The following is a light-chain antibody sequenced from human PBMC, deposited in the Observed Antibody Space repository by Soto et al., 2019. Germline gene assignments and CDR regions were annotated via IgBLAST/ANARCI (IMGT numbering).Light chain of an antibody. Sequence: QSVLTQPRSVSGSPGQSVTISCTGTSSDVGGYNYVSWYQQHPGKAPKLMIYDVNKRPSGVPDRFSGSKSGSTASLTISGLHADDEADYYCCSFAGGYIYVFGTGTKVTVL. V-gene: IGLV2-11*01. CDR1: SSDVGGYNY. CDR3: CSFAGGYIYV. CDR2: DVN. J-gene: IGLJ1*01.